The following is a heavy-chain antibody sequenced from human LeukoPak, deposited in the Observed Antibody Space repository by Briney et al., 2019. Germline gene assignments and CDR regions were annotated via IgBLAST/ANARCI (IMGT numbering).Heavy chain of an antibody. CDR1: GFTFSSYG. V-gene: IGHV3-33*01. Sequence: GGSLRLSCAASGFTFSSYGMHWVRQAPGKGLEWVAFIWYDGSKKYFADSVKGRFTISRDNSKNTLYLQMNSLRAEDTAVYYCARKNGLDYWGQGTLVTVSS. J-gene: IGHJ4*02. CDR3: ARKNGLDY. CDR2: IWYDGSKK.